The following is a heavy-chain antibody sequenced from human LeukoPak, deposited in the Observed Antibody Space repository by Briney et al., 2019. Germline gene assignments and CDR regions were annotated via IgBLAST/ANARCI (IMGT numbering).Heavy chain of an antibody. Sequence: PSGTLSLTCTVSGGSISSYYWSWIRQPPGKGLEWIGYIYYSGSANYNPSLKSRVTISVDTSKNQFSLKLSSVTAADTAVYYCARSYSYYYYYMDVWGKGTTVTISS. CDR1: GGSISSYY. V-gene: IGHV4-59*01. CDR3: ARSYSYYYYYMDV. J-gene: IGHJ6*03. CDR2: IYYSGSA. D-gene: IGHD2-15*01.